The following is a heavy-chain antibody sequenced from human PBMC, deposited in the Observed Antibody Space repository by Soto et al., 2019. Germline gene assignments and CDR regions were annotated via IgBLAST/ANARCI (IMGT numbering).Heavy chain of an antibody. Sequence: SETLCLTCAVYGGSFIGYYWSWIRQRPGKGLEWIGEINHRGSTNHNPSLKSRVTISVDTSKNQFSLKLSSVTAADTAVYYCARLYDFWSGYYLKYFDYWGKGILVTVSS. D-gene: IGHD3-3*01. J-gene: IGHJ4*02. CDR1: GGSFIGYY. CDR2: INHRGST. V-gene: IGHV4-34*01. CDR3: ARLYDFWSGYYLKYFDY.